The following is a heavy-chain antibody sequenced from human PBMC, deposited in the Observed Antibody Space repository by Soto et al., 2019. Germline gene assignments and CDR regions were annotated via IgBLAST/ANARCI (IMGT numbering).Heavy chain of an antibody. J-gene: IGHJ6*02. Sequence: VSCKASGGTFSSYAISWVRQAPGQGLEWMGGIIPIFGTANYAQKFQGRVTITADKSTSTAYMELSSLRTEDTAVYYCARAWFVWLRPNYYYYGMDVWGQGTTVTVSS. CDR1: GGTFSSYA. D-gene: IGHD5-12*01. CDR2: IIPIFGTA. CDR3: ARAWFVWLRPNYYYYGMDV. V-gene: IGHV1-69*06.